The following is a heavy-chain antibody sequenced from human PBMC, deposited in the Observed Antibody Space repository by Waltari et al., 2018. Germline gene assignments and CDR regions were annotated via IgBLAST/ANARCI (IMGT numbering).Heavy chain of an antibody. CDR1: GGSISSSSYY. Sequence: QLQLQESGPGLVKPSETLSLTCTVSGGSISSSSYYWGWIRQPPGKGLEWIGSIYYRGGTYSNPSLKSGVTISVDTSKNQFSLKLSAVTAADTAVYYCARHPEGNPHAFGIWGQGTMVTVSS. J-gene: IGHJ3*02. V-gene: IGHV4-39*01. CDR3: ARHPEGNPHAFGI. CDR2: IYYRGGT. D-gene: IGHD4-4*01.